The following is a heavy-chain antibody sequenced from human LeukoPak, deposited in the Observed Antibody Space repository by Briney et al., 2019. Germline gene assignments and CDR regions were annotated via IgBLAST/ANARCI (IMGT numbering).Heavy chain of an antibody. CDR1: GGSISSSNW. V-gene: IGHV4-4*02. CDR3: ARVVVPPYYYYYGMDV. J-gene: IGHJ6*04. D-gene: IGHD2-2*01. Sequence: SETLSLTCAVSGGSISSSNWGGWVRQHPGKGLEWIGEIYHSGSTNYNPSLKSRVTISVDKSKNQFSLKLSSVTAADTAVYYCARVVVPPYYYYYGMDVWGKGTTVTVSS. CDR2: IYHSGST.